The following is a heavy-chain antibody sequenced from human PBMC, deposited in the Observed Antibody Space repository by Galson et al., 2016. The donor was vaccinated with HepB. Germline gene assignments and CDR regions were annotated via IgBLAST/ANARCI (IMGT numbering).Heavy chain of an antibody. CDR2: IYWDDDK. V-gene: IGHV2-5*02. Sequence: PALVKPTQTLTLTCTFSGFSLSTSGVSVGWIRQPPGKALEWLALIYWDDDKRYSPSLKNRLTITKDTSKNQVVLTMTNMDPVDTATYLCAHARVLLWFTYWGQGTLVTVSS. D-gene: IGHD3-10*01. J-gene: IGHJ4*02. CDR1: GFSLSTSGVS. CDR3: AHARVLLWFTY.